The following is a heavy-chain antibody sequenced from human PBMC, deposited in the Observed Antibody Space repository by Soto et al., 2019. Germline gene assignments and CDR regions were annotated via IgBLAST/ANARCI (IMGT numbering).Heavy chain of an antibody. CDR2: INSDGSRK. D-gene: IGHD2-2*01. CDR1: GFTFSTYW. Sequence: PGGSLRLSCAASGFTFSTYWMHWVRQLPGKGLVWVSRINSDGSRKTYADSVRGRFTVSRDNAKNTLYLQMNSLRDEDTAVYYCKTDVVVVPSSNGPRDYWGQGTLVPSPQ. V-gene: IGHV3-74*01. J-gene: IGHJ4*02. CDR3: KTDVVVVPSSNGPRDY.